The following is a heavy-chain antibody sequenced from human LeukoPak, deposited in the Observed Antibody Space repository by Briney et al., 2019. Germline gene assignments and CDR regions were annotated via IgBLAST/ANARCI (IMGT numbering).Heavy chain of an antibody. CDR1: GFTFSDYY. CDR2: ISSSGSTI. Sequence: GGSLRLSCAASGFTFSDYYMSWIRQAPGKGLEWVSYISSSGSTIYYADSVKGRFTISRDNAKNSLYLQMNSLRAEDTAVYYCARDTRFLEWAYYYYYYGMDVWGQGTTVTVSS. CDR3: ARDTRFLEWAYYYYYYGMDV. D-gene: IGHD3-3*01. V-gene: IGHV3-11*04. J-gene: IGHJ6*02.